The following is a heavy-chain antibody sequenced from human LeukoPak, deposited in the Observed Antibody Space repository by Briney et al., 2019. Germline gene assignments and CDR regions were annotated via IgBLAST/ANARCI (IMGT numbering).Heavy chain of an antibody. CDR1: GYTFTSYG. CDR2: ISAYNGNT. CDR3: ARGEVPYRGSYTEFDY. D-gene: IGHD1-26*01. Sequence: ASVKVSCKASGYTFTSYGISWVRQAPGQGLEWMGWISAYNGNTNYAQKLQGRVTMTTDTSTSTAYMELRSLRSDDTAVYYCARGEVPYRGSYTEFDYGGQGTLVTVSS. J-gene: IGHJ4*02. V-gene: IGHV1-18*01.